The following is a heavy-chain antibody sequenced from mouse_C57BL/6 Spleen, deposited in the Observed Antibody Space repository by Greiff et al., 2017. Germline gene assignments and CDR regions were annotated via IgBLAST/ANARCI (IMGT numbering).Heavy chain of an antibody. CDR1: GYTFTSYW. J-gene: IGHJ2*01. CDR3: ARLDTTVVGDY. V-gene: IGHV1-59*01. D-gene: IGHD1-1*01. Sequence: QVQLQQPGAELVRPGTSVKLSCKASGYTFTSYWMHWVKQRPGQGLEWIGVIDPSDSYTNYNQKFKGKATLTVDTSSSTAYMQLSSLTSEDSAVYYCARLDTTVVGDYWGQGTTLTVSS. CDR2: IDPSDSYT.